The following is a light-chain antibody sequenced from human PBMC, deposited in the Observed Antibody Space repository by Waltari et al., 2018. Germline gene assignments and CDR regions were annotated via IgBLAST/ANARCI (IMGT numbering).Light chain of an antibody. V-gene: IGKV1-33*01. CDR2: DAS. Sequence: DIQMTQSPSSLSASVGDRVTITCQASPDISKHLNWYQQKPGKAPKLLIYDASHLETGVPSRFSGSGSGTLFTFTISSLQPEDIATYYCQQHDRQPYTFGQGTELESK. CDR1: PDISKH. J-gene: IGKJ2*01. CDR3: QQHDRQPYT.